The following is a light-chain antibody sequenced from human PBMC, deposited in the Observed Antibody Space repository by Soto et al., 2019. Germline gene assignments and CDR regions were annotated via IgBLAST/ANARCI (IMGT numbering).Light chain of an antibody. V-gene: IGKV3-20*01. CDR1: HTISSSY. Sequence: EIVLTQSPGTLSLSPGERATLSCRASHTISSSYLAWYQQKPGQAPRLLMYGSPRRATGIPDRFSGSGSGTDFTLTITRLEHADFAVHYCQQYVTSSPRTFGQGTKVEIK. J-gene: IGKJ1*01. CDR2: GSP. CDR3: QQYVTSSPRT.